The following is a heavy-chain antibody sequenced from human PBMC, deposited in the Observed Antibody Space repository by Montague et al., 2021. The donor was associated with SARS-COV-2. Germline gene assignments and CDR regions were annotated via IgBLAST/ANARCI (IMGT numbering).Heavy chain of an antibody. D-gene: IGHD4-17*01. CDR3: ASDAYGDHVGFFHH. CDR2: ISYAEYNK. J-gene: IGHJ1*01. Sequence: SLRLSCAASGFTFSSYAMHWVRQAPGKGLEWVAVISYAEYNKYYADSVKGRFTISRDNSENTLYLQMDSLRPDDTAVYYCASDAYGDHVGFFHHWGQGSLVTVSS. V-gene: IGHV3-30-3*01. CDR1: GFTFSSYA.